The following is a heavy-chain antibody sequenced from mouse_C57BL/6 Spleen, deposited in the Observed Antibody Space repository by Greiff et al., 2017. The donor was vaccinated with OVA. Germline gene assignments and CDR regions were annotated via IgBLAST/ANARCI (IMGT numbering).Heavy chain of an antibody. CDR3: ARGLDPPMDY. D-gene: IGHD3-3*01. CDR2: ISYDGSN. Sequence: DVQLVESGPGLVKPSQSLSLTCSVTGYSITSGYYWNWIRQFPGNKLEWMGYISYDGSNNYNPSLKNRISITRDTSKNQFFLKLNSVTTEDTATYYCARGLDPPMDYWGQGTSVTVSS. V-gene: IGHV3-6*01. CDR1: GYSITSGYY. J-gene: IGHJ4*01.